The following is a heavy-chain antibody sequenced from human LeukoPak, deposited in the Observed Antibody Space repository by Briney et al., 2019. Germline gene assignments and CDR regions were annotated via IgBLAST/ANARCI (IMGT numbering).Heavy chain of an antibody. CDR2: IYYSGST. V-gene: IGHV4-59*01. J-gene: IGHJ3*01. Sequence: SETLSLTCTVSGGSISYYHWSWIRQPPGKGLEWIGYIYYSGSTNYNPSLKSRVTISVDTSKNQFSLNLTSVTTADTAVYYCARVSCSSTSCPRRDALDVWGQGTMVTVSS. CDR1: GGSISYYH. CDR3: ARVSCSSTSCPRRDALDV. D-gene: IGHD2-2*01.